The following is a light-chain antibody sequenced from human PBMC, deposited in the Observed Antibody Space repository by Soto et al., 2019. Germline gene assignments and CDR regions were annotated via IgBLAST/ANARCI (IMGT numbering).Light chain of an antibody. CDR2: GVS. CDR3: QEYGRPSRA. CDR1: QSVSSGY. V-gene: IGKV3-20*01. J-gene: IGKJ2*01. Sequence: EIVLRQSPGTLSLPPGERATLSCRASQSVSSGYLAWYQQKPGQAPRLLIYGVSTRATGIADRFSGSGSGTDFTLTISRLEPEDFAVYYCQEYGRPSRALGQGTKVDIK.